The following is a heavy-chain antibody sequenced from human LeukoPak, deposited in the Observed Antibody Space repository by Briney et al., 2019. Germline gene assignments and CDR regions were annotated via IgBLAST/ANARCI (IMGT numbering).Heavy chain of an antibody. CDR3: VKGSSTSRPYYFDY. V-gene: IGHV3-23*01. D-gene: IGHD3-10*01. Sequence: GGSLRLSCAASGFTFTSCAMSWVRQAPGKGLDWFSAITGSGDSIYYADSLKGRFTISRDNSKNTLYLQMNSLRAEDTAVYYCVKGSSTSRPYYFDYWGQGTLVTVSS. J-gene: IGHJ4*02. CDR2: ITGSGDSI. CDR1: GFTFTSCA.